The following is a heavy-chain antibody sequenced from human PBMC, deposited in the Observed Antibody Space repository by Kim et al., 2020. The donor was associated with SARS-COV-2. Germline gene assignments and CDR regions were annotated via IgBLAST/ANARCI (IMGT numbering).Heavy chain of an antibody. J-gene: IGHJ4*02. CDR1: GFTFGDYA. D-gene: IGHD1-26*01. CDR3: AKAYGGSSSSFDY. CDR2: ISWNSGSI. V-gene: IGHV3-9*01. Sequence: GGSLRLSCAASGFTFGDYAMHWVRQVPGKGLEWFSGISWNSGSIGYADSVKGRFTISRDNAKNSLYLQMDSLRAEDTALYYCAKAYGGSSSSFDYWGQGTLVIVSS.